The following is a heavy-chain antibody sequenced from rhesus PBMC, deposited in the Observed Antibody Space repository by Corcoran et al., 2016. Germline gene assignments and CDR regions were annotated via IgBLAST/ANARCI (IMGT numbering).Heavy chain of an antibody. CDR1: GGSISSSY. D-gene: IGHD1-44*02. CDR3: ASLGRNDAFDF. Sequence: QVQLQESGPGLVKPSETLSVTCAVSGGSISSSYWSWIRQAPGKGLEWMGYIYGGGRTTNTHPSRKGRLTRSVDTSKNQFSLKLSSVTAADTAVDYCASLGRNDAFDFWGQGLRVTVSS. V-gene: IGHV4-169*02. J-gene: IGHJ3*01. CDR2: IYGGGRTT.